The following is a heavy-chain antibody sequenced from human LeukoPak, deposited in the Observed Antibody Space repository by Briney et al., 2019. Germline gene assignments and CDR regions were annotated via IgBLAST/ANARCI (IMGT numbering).Heavy chain of an antibody. Sequence: ASVKVSCKASGGTFSSYAISWVRQAPGQGLEWMGWMNPNSGNTGYAQKFQGRVTMTRNTSISTAYMELSSLRSEDTAVYYCASTGMDVWGQGTTVTVSS. V-gene: IGHV1-8*02. CDR3: ASTGMDV. J-gene: IGHJ6*02. CDR2: MNPNSGNT. CDR1: GGTFSSYA.